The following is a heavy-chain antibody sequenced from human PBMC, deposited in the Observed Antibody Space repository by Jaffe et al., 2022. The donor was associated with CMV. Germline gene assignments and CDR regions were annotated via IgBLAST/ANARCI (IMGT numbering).Heavy chain of an antibody. V-gene: IGHV4-34*01. D-gene: IGHD3-16*02. Sequence: QVQLQQWGAGLLKPSETLSLTCAVYGGSFSGYYWSWIRQPPGKGLEWIGEINHSGSTNYNPSLKSRVTISVDTSKNQFSLKLSSVTAADTAVYYCARGEKKRYDYVWGSYRSNWFDPWGQGTLVTVSS. J-gene: IGHJ5*02. CDR2: INHSGST. CDR3: ARGEKKRYDYVWGSYRSNWFDP. CDR1: GGSFSGYY.